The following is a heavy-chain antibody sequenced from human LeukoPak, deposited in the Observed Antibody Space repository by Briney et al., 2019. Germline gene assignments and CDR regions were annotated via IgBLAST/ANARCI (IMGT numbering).Heavy chain of an antibody. CDR3: ARGLDSRSVVVVIEEQAGFDY. Sequence: GSLRLSCAASGFTFSDYWMSWVRQPPGKGLEWIGEINHSGSTNYNPSLKSRVTISVDTSKNQFSLKLSSVTAADTAVYYCARGLDSRSVVVVIEEQAGFDYWGQGTLVTVSS. CDR1: GFTFSDYW. CDR2: INHSGST. D-gene: IGHD3-22*01. V-gene: IGHV4-34*01. J-gene: IGHJ4*02.